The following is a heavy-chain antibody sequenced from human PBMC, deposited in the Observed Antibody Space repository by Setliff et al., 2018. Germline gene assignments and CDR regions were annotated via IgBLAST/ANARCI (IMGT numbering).Heavy chain of an antibody. CDR2: IQGTGNT. CDR1: GGSFDSGTHY. CDR3: AGTPARGTTWLLPFDY. J-gene: IGHJ4*02. Sequence: TLSLTCTVTGGSFDSGTHYWSWIRQPAGKVPEWIGLIQGTGNTNYNPSLQSRATISIDTSKNQISLKITSVTAADTALYSCAGTPARGTTWLLPFDYWGQGIQVTVSS. V-gene: IGHV4-61*02. D-gene: IGHD3-9*01.